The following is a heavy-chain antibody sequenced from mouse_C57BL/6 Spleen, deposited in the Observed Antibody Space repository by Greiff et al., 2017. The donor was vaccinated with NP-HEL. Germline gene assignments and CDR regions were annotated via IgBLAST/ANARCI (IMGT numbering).Heavy chain of an antibody. V-gene: IGHV1-55*01. CDR2: IYPGSGST. D-gene: IGHD3-2*02. CDR1: GYTFTSYW. J-gene: IGHJ3*01. Sequence: QVQLKQPGAELVKPGASVKMSCKASGYTFTSYWITWVKQRPGQGLEWIGDIYPGSGSTNYNEKFKSKATLTVDTSSSTAYMQLSSLTSEDSAVYYCARWNQAGAWFAYWGQGTLVTVSA. CDR3: ARWNQAGAWFAY.